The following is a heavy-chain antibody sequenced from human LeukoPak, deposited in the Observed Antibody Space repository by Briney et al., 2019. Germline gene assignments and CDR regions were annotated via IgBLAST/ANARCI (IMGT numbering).Heavy chain of an antibody. CDR2: IIPIFGTA. CDR1: VGTFSRYA. CDR3: ARDASTEIYSSGWYSRFDP. Sequence: GSSVKVSCKASVGTFSRYAISWVRQAPGQGLEWMGGIIPIFGTASYAQKFQGRVTITTDESTSTAYMELSSLRSEDTAVYYCARDASTEIYSSGWYSRFDPWGQGTLVTVSS. J-gene: IGHJ5*02. D-gene: IGHD6-19*01. V-gene: IGHV1-69*05.